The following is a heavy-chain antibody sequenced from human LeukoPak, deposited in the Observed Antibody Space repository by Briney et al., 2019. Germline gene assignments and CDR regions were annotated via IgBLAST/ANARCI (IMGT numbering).Heavy chain of an antibody. J-gene: IGHJ4*02. Sequence: ASVKVSCKASGYTFTTSYMHWVRQAPGQGLEWMGWMNPNSGNTGYAQKFQGRVTMTRNTSISTAYMELSSLRSEDTAVYYCARGEGFDYDPYYWGQGTLVTVSS. D-gene: IGHD4-17*01. CDR3: ARGEGFDYDPYY. V-gene: IGHV1-8*02. CDR1: GYTFTTSY. CDR2: MNPNSGNT.